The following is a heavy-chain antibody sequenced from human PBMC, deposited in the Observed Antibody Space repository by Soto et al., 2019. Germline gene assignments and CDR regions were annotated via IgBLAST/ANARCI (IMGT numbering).Heavy chain of an antibody. V-gene: IGHV1-69*06. CDR1: GGTFSSYA. Sequence: SVKVSCKASGGTFSSYAISWVRQAPGQGLEWMGGIIPIFGTANYAQKFQGRVTITADKSTSTAYMELSSLRSEDTAVYYCARGRYYDSSGYPWAFDYWGQGTLVTVSS. J-gene: IGHJ4*02. CDR2: IIPIFGTA. CDR3: ARGRYYDSSGYPWAFDY. D-gene: IGHD3-22*01.